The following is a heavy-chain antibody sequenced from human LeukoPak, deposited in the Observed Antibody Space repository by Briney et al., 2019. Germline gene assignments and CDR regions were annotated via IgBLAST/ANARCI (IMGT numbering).Heavy chain of an antibody. CDR3: ARRAAAYSRPYDY. CDR2: ISGYNGNT. Sequence: ASVTVSCKASGYIFTNFGISWVRQARGQGLEWMGWISGYNGNTKYIPQFQGRVTITTDTSTSTAYIELRSLTSDDTAVYYCARRAAAYSRPYDYSGQGNLVTVSS. J-gene: IGHJ4*02. D-gene: IGHD2-15*01. V-gene: IGHV1-18*01. CDR1: GYIFTNFG.